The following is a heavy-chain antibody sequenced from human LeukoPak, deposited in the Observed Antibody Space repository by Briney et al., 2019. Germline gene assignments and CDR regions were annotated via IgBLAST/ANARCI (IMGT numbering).Heavy chain of an antibody. J-gene: IGHJ4*02. CDR2: VDPEDGET. Sequence: ASVKVSCKVSGYTFTDYYMHWVQQAPGKGLEWMGLVDPEDGETIYAEEFQGRVTITAATSTDTAYMELSSLRSEDTAVYYCATDRDSGSYYAFDYWGQGTLVTVSS. V-gene: IGHV1-69-2*01. CDR1: GYTFTDYY. D-gene: IGHD1-26*01. CDR3: ATDRDSGSYYAFDY.